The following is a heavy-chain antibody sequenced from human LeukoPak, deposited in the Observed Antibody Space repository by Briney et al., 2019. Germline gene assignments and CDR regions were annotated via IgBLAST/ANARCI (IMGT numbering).Heavy chain of an antibody. J-gene: IGHJ3*02. D-gene: IGHD2-15*01. Sequence: VASVKVSCKASGGTFSSYAISWVRQAPGQGLEWMGWISAYNGNTNYAQKLQGRVTMTTDTSTSTAYMELSSLRSEDTAVYYCARDLHTFGWWPSQQDAFDIWGQGTMVTVSS. CDR1: GGTFSSYA. CDR3: ARDLHTFGWWPSQQDAFDI. V-gene: IGHV1-18*01. CDR2: ISAYNGNT.